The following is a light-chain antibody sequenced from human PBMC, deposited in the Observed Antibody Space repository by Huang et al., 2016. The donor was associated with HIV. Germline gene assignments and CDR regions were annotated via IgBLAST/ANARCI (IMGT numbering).Light chain of an antibody. V-gene: IGKV3-15*01. Sequence: DIVMTQSPASLSVSPGGRVTLSCRASQSVRSDLAGYQQKPGQAPRRLIYVASTRATGIPSRFSGIGSGTEFTLTISSLQSEHVAVYYCQQYNTWPITFGPGTKVDNK. J-gene: IGKJ3*01. CDR2: VAS. CDR3: QQYNTWPIT. CDR1: QSVRSD.